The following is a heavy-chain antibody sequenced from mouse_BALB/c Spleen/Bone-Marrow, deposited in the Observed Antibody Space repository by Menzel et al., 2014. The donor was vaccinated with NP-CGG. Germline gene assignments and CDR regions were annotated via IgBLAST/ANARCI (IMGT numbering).Heavy chain of an antibody. CDR3: ATARATSYAMTT. CDR1: GYTFTSYW. J-gene: IGHJ4*01. D-gene: IGHD3-1*01. Sequence: QVQLQQSGAELVKPGASVKLSCKASGYTFTSYWMHWVKQRPGQGLEWIGEIDPSDSYTNYNQKFKGKATLTVDKSSSTAYMQLSSLTSEDSAVYYCATARATSYAMTTGVKEPQSPSPQ. V-gene: IGHV1-69*02. CDR2: IDPSDSYT.